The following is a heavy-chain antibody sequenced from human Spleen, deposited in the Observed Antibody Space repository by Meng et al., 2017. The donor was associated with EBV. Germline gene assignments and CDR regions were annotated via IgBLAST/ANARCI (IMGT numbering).Heavy chain of an antibody. CDR2: INHSGST. D-gene: IGHD6-6*01. CDR1: DTSFSGYF. J-gene: IGHJ5*02. Sequence: QVQVQQWGAGLLKPSEXLSLTCAVYDTSFSGYFWSWIRQSPGKRLEGIGEINHSGSTSYNPSLKSRVAISVDTSKNQFSLKLRSVTAADTAVYYCAKGRTVARSPWFDPWGQGALVTVSS. V-gene: IGHV4-34*01. CDR3: AKGRTVARSPWFDP.